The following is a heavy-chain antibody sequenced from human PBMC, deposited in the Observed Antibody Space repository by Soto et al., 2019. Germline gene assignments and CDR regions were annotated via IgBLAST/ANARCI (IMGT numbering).Heavy chain of an antibody. J-gene: IGHJ6*02. CDR2: ISYDGSNK. D-gene: IGHD3-10*01. CDR3: AKDQVGLGYYYYGMDV. CDR1: GFTFSSYG. V-gene: IGHV3-30*18. Sequence: GGSLRLSCAASGFTFSSYGMHWVRQAPGKGLEWVAVISYDGSNKYYADSVKGRFTISRDNSKNTLYLQMNSLRAEDTAVYYCAKDQVGLGYYYYGMDVWGQGTTVTVSS.